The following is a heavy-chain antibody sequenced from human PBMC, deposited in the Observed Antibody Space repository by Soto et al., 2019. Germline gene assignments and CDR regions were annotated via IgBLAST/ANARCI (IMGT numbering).Heavy chain of an antibody. CDR1: GFIFADYA. Sequence: PGGSLRLSCAASGFIFADYAMHWVRQAPGKGLEWVSLVTWDGGKIYDADSVRSRFSISRDNSKNSLYLQMNSLRAEDTAVYYCAIDVIVVTAMITGYHYFGVDVWGQGTTVTVSS. CDR2: VTWDGGKI. D-gene: IGHD5-18*01. J-gene: IGHJ6*02. V-gene: IGHV3-43D*04. CDR3: AIDVIVVTAMITGYHYFGVDV.